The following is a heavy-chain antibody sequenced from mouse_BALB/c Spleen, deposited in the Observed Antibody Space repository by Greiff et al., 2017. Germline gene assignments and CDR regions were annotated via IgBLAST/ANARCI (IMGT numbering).Heavy chain of an antibody. CDR1: GFNIKGYY. V-gene: IGHV14-1*02. J-gene: IGHJ3*01. CDR2: IDPENGNT. CDR3: ARNYGNSAWFAY. Sequence: EVQLQQSGAELVRPGALVKLSCKASGFNIKGYYMHWVKQRPEQGLEWIGWIDPENGNTIYDPKFQGKASITADTSSNTAYLQLSSLTSEDTAVYYCARNYGNSAWFAYWGQGTLVTVSA. D-gene: IGHD2-1*01.